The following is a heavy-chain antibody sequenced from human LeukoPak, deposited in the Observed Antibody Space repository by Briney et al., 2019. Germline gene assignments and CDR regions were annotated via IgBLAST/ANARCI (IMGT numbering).Heavy chain of an antibody. V-gene: IGHV3-23*01. CDR1: GLTFSSYA. J-gene: IGHJ4*02. CDR2: ISGSGGST. CDR3: AKDSYSSSWDVDY. Sequence: GGSLRPSCAASGLTFSSYAMSWVRQAPGKGLEWVSAISGSGGSTYYADSVKGRFTISRDNSKNTLYRQMNSRRAEDTAVYYCAKDSYSSSWDVDYWGQGTLVTVSS. D-gene: IGHD6-13*01.